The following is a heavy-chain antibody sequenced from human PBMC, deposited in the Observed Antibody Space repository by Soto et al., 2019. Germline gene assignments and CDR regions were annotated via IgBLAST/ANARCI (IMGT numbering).Heavy chain of an antibody. V-gene: IGHV3-23*01. CDR3: AKLAADYRNSIAD. Sequence: RGSLRLSCAAPGFTFDAYAMARARHAPGKGLEWVSAIGSSGGNKYYGDSVKGRFTISRDNSRDTVDLQMSSLSAEDTAVYFFAKLAADYRNSIADWGQGALVTVSS. CDR1: GFTFDAYA. D-gene: IGHD4-4*01. J-gene: IGHJ4*02. CDR2: IGSSGGNK.